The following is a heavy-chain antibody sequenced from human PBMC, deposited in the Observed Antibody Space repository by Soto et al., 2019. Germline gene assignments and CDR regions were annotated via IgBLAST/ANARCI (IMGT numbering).Heavy chain of an antibody. V-gene: IGHV4-31*03. Sequence: SETLSLTCTVSGDSTDSGAYYWSWIRQHPGKGLEWIGYIYSSGNTFYNPSLRSRVTISVDTSKNQFSLKLSSVTAADTAVYYCARVFGFGGMDVWGQGTTVTVSS. J-gene: IGHJ6*02. CDR1: GDSTDSGAYY. D-gene: IGHD3-10*01. CDR3: ARVFGFGGMDV. CDR2: IYSSGNT.